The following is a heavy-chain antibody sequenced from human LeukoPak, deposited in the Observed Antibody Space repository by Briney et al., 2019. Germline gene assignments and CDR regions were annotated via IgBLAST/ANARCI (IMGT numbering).Heavy chain of an antibody. D-gene: IGHD3-22*01. CDR1: GYTFTSYF. J-gene: IGHJ6*02. CDR3: ARFYYYDSSGYYSYYYGMDV. V-gene: IGHV1-2*06. Sequence: ASVKVSCKASGYTFTSYFMHWVRQAPGQGLEWMGRINPNSGGTNYAQKFQGRVTMTRDTSISTAYMELSRLRSDDTAVYYCARFYYYDSSGYYSYYYGMDVRGQGTTVTVSS. CDR2: INPNSGGT.